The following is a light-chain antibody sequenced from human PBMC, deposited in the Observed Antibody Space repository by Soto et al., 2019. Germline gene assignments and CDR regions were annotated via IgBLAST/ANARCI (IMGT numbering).Light chain of an antibody. Sequence: DIVMTQSPLSLPVTPGEPASISCRSSQSLLYSNGYNYLDWYLQKPEQSPQLLIYLGSNRASGVPDRFSGSGSGTDFTLIISRVEAEDVGVYYCMQALQTPLSFGGGTKVEIK. CDR2: LGS. J-gene: IGKJ4*01. CDR3: MQALQTPLS. V-gene: IGKV2-28*01. CDR1: QSLLYSNGYNY.